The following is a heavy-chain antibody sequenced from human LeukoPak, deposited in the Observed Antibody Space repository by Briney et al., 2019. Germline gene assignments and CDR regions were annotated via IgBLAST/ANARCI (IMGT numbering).Heavy chain of an antibody. CDR1: GGSISGYY. Sequence: SETLSLTCTVSGGSISGYYWSWIRQPAGKGLEWIGRIYTSGSTNYNPSLKSRVTMSVDTSKNQFSLKLTSVTAADTALYYCARSPGQSLRSAWFDPWGQGTLVTVSS. D-gene: IGHD4-17*01. J-gene: IGHJ5*02. CDR2: IYTSGST. V-gene: IGHV4-4*07. CDR3: ARSPGQSLRSAWFDP.